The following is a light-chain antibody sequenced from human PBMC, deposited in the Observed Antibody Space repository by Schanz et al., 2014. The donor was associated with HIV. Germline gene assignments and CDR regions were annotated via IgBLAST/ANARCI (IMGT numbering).Light chain of an antibody. J-gene: IGLJ7*01. CDR2: SNN. CDR3: AAWDVLLNGPV. CDR1: SSNIGSNT. V-gene: IGLV1-44*01. Sequence: QSVLTQPPSASGTPGQRVTISCSGSSSNIGSNTVNWYQQLPGTAPKLLIYSNNQRPSGVPDRFSGSKSGNTASLTVSGLQSEDEADYYCAAWDVLLNGPVFGGGTQLTVL.